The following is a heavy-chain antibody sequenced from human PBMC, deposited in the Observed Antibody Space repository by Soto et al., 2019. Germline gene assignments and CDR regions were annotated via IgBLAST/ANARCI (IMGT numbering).Heavy chain of an antibody. V-gene: IGHV3-30*18. J-gene: IGHJ4*02. Sequence: QVQLVESGGGVVQPGRSLRLSCAASGFTFSSHGMHWVRQAPGKGLEWVAVMSTDGSHTSYADSAKGRFTISRDNSKNTLYLQMTSLRAEDSGIYYCTKGCSSSSNCYIIDYWGQGALVTVSS. CDR2: MSTDGSHT. D-gene: IGHD2-15*01. CDR1: GFTFSSHG. CDR3: TKGCSSSSNCYIIDY.